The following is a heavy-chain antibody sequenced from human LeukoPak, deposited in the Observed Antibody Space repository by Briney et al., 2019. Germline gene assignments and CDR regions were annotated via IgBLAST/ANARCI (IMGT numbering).Heavy chain of an antibody. CDR1: GGSISSGSYY. D-gene: IGHD5-18*01. V-gene: IGHV4-61*01. CDR3: ARASLRSYGAPDY. CDR2: ICYSGST. J-gene: IGHJ4*02. Sequence: PSETLSLTCTVSGGSISSGSYYWSWIRQPPGKGLEWIGYICYSGSTNYNPSLKSRVTISVDTSKNQFSLKLSSVTAADTAVYYCARASLRSYGAPDYWGQGTLVTVSS.